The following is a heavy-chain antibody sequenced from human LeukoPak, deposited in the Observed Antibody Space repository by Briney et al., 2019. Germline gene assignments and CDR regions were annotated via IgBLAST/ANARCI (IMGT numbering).Heavy chain of an antibody. D-gene: IGHD5-12*01. CDR2: ISSSSSTI. Sequence: PGGSLRLSCAASGFTFSSYSMNWVRQAPGKGLEWVSYISSSSSTIYYADSVKGRFTISRDNAKNSLYLQMNSLRAEDTAVYYCARKQYSDYWAREPWSPSPQ. CDR1: GFTFSSYS. J-gene: IGHJ4*02. CDR3: ARKQYSDY. V-gene: IGHV3-48*01.